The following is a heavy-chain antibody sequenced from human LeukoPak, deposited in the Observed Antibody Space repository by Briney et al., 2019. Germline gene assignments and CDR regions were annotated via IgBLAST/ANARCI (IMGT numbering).Heavy chain of an antibody. CDR1: GDDFSRSW. CDR3: ARHALPRYASTQPFGA. Sequence: GESLKISCQVSGDDFSRSWIGWVRQVAGKGLDWMGIIFPEDSDTRYSPSFQGHVIFSADRSTNTAYLHWDSLRASDTAICFCARHALPRYASTQPFGAWGQGTLVTVSS. CDR2: IFPEDSDT. V-gene: IGHV5-51*01. D-gene: IGHD2-2*01. J-gene: IGHJ5*02.